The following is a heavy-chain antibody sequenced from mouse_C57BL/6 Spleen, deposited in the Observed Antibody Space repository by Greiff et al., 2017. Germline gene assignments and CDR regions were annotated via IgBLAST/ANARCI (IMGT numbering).Heavy chain of an antibody. D-gene: IGHD2-2*01. CDR1: GYTFTSYW. J-gene: IGHJ3*01. Sequence: VQLQESGAELVKPGASVKMSCKASGYTFTSYWITWVKQRPGQGLEWIGDIYPGSGSTNYNEKFKSKATLTVDTSSSTAYMQLSSLTSEDSAVYYCLYGYGAYWGQGTLVTVSA. CDR3: LYGYGAY. CDR2: IYPGSGST. V-gene: IGHV1-55*01.